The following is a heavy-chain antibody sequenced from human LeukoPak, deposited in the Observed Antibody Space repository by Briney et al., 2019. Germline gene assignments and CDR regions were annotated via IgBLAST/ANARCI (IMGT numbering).Heavy chain of an antibody. Sequence: GGSLRLSCAASGFTFSSYGMHWVRQAPGKGLEWVAVISYDGSNKYYADSVKGRFTMSRDNSKNTLYLQMNSLRTEDTAVYYCAKSSGAYYVGAFDIWGQGTMVTVSS. D-gene: IGHD1-26*01. CDR1: GFTFSSYG. CDR3: AKSSGAYYVGAFDI. V-gene: IGHV3-30*18. J-gene: IGHJ3*02. CDR2: ISYDGSNK.